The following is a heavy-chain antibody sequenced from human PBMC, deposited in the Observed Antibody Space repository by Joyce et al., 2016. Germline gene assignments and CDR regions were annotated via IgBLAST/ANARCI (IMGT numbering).Heavy chain of an antibody. CDR2: MNTNNGKT. D-gene: IGHD4-17*01. V-gene: IGHV1-8*01. J-gene: IGHJ4*02. Sequence: QVQLVQSGAEVKKPGASVKVSCKASAYTFTTYDINWVRQVAGQGLEWMGWMNTNNGKTGYKQKFQGRLTMTRDTSTSTAYMELSNLRSEDTAIYFCARGNGDYADYWGQGTLVTVSS. CDR1: AYTFTTYD. CDR3: ARGNGDYADY.